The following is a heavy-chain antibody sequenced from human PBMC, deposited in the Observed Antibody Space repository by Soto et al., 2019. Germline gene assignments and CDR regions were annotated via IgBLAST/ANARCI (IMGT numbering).Heavy chain of an antibody. J-gene: IGHJ4*02. Sequence: QVGLVQYAAEVKQPGASASVSCKASGYNFTTSAVHWLRQAPGQGPEWMGWIHCGSGNTVYSQKFQGRVTLTRATSARTAYMDLISLASGDTAVYYCARGYTSGWTFDFWGRGTLVTVSS. CDR2: IHCGSGNT. CDR3: ARGYTSGWTFDF. CDR1: GYNFTTSA. V-gene: IGHV1-3*01. D-gene: IGHD6-19*01.